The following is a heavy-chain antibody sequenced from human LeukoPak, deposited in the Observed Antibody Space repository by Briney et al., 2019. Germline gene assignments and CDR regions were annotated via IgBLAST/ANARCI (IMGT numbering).Heavy chain of an antibody. CDR3: ARSPNTYYYDSSAQKGAFDI. D-gene: IGHD3-22*01. Sequence: GESLKISCKGSGYSFTSYWIGWVRQMPGKGLEWMGIIYPGDSDTRYSPSFQGQVAISADKSINTAYLQWSSLKASDTAMYYCARSPNTYYYDSSAQKGAFDIWGQGTMVTVSS. CDR1: GYSFTSYW. J-gene: IGHJ3*02. CDR2: IYPGDSDT. V-gene: IGHV5-51*03.